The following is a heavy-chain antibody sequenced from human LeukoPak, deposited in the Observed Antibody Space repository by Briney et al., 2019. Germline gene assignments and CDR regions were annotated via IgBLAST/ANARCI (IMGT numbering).Heavy chain of an antibody. Sequence: GGSLRLSCVGSGLSFNGYWMNWVRQAPGKGLEWVAVIAYDGSNKYYADSVKGRFTISRDNSKNMLYLQMDALRADDTAVYYCAKGPVSGSRSPLDHWGQGTLVTVSS. CDR1: GLSFNGYW. V-gene: IGHV3-30*18. CDR2: IAYDGSNK. D-gene: IGHD1-26*01. J-gene: IGHJ4*02. CDR3: AKGPVSGSRSPLDH.